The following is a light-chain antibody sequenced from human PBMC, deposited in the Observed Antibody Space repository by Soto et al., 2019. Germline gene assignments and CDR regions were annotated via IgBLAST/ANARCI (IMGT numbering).Light chain of an antibody. V-gene: IGLV2-11*01. J-gene: IGLJ2*01. CDR1: NSDVGTYNY. CDR2: DVT. Sequence: QSALTQPRSVSGTPGQSVTISCTGTNSDVGTYNYVSWYQQHPGKAPKLIIYDVTKRPSGVPDRFSGSKSGNTGSLIISGLQAADEAEYYCCCCSYAGSSSFRVLFGGGTQLTVL. CDR3: CCCSYAGSSSFRVL.